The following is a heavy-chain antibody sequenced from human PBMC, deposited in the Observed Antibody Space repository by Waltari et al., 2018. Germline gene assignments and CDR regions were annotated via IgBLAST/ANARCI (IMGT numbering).Heavy chain of an antibody. Sequence: QVQLVQSGAEVKKPGASVKVSCKASGYTFTSYGISWVRQAPGQGLEWMGWISTYNGNTSYAQKLQGRVTMTTDTSTRAACMELRGLRSDDTAVYYCARKGSMEDYWGQGTLVTVSS. CDR1: GYTFTSYG. CDR3: ARKGSMEDY. V-gene: IGHV1-18*01. J-gene: IGHJ4*02. CDR2: ISTYNGNT. D-gene: IGHD2-8*01.